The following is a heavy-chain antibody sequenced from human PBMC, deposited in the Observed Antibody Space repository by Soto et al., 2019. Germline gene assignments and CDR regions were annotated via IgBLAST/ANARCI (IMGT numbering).Heavy chain of an antibody. D-gene: IGHD3-9*01. J-gene: IGHJ4*02. CDR3: ARLILTGSNWRGYSDS. V-gene: IGHV4-31*03. Sequence: SETLSLTCTVSGGSISSGGYYWSWIRQHPGKGLEWIGYIYYSGSTYYNPSLRSRVTISVDTSKNQFSLKLSSVTAADTAVYYCARLILTGSNWRGYSDSWGQGALVTVSS. CDR2: IYYSGST. CDR1: GGSISSGGYY.